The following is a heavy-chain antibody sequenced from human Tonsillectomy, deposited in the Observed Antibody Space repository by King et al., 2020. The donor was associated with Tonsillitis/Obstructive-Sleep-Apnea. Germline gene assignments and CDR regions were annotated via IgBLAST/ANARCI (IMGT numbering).Heavy chain of an antibody. V-gene: IGHV4-34*01. CDR3: ARDRRVYGYCRSTSCYPYYYYYGLDV. J-gene: IGHJ6*02. D-gene: IGHD2-2*03. Sequence: VQLQQWGAGLLKPSETLSLTCAVYGGSFSGYYWGWIRQPPGKGLEWIGEINHSGSTNYNPSLKSRVTISVDTSKNQFSLKLSSVTAADTAVYYCARDRRVYGYCRSTSCYPYYYYYGLDVWGQGTTLTVSS. CDR1: GGSFSGYY. CDR2: INHSGST.